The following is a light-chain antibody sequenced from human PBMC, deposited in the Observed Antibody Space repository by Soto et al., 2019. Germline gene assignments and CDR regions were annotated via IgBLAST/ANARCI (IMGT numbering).Light chain of an antibody. J-gene: IGKJ1*01. CDR2: AAS. CDR3: QQRNSYPRT. CDR1: QGMSSY. Sequence: DIPLTQSPSFLSASVGDRVTITCRASQGMSSYLAWYQQKPGKAPKLLIYAASTLQSGVPSRFSGSGSGTEFTLTISSLQPEDFATYYCQQRNSYPRTFGQGTKMEIK. V-gene: IGKV1-9*01.